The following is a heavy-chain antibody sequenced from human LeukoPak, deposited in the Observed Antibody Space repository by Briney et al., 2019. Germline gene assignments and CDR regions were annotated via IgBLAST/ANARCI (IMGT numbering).Heavy chain of an antibody. D-gene: IGHD5-24*01. CDR1: GTTFTGSN. Sequence: GAPVKVPCKAPGTTFTGSNLHWVRQAPGKGLEWMGWINPNSGVTNYAQKFQGRVTMTRNTSISTAYMELSSLRSEDTAVYYCARAPSMATFYYYMDVWGKGTTVTISS. CDR2: INPNSGVT. V-gene: IGHV1-2*02. CDR3: ARAPSMATFYYYMDV. J-gene: IGHJ6*03.